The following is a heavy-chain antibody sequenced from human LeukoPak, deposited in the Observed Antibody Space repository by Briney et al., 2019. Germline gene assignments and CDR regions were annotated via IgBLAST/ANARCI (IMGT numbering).Heavy chain of an antibody. CDR3: AKGALFGEYYYGSGSYSPRYFDY. D-gene: IGHD3-10*01. CDR1: GFTFSSYG. Sequence: GGSLRLSCAASGFTFSSYGMHWVRQAPGKGLEWVAVISYDGSNKYYADSVKGRFTISRDNSKNTLYLQMNSLRAEDTAVYYCAKGALFGEYYYGSGSYSPRYFDYWGQGTLVTVSS. J-gene: IGHJ4*02. CDR2: ISYDGSNK. V-gene: IGHV3-30*18.